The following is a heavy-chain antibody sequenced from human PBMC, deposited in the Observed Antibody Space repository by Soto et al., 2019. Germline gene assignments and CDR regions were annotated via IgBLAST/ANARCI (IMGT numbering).Heavy chain of an antibody. CDR2: IYYSGST. Sequence: SETLSLTCTVSGGSISSSSYYWGWIRQPPGKGLEWIGSIYYSGSTYYNPSLKSRVTISVDTSKNQFSLKLSSVTAADTAVYYCARYSSSWSYYYVRMDVLVQGTTVT. V-gene: IGHV4-39*01. D-gene: IGHD6-13*01. CDR3: ARYSSSWSYYYVRMDV. J-gene: IGHJ6*01. CDR1: GGSISSSSYY.